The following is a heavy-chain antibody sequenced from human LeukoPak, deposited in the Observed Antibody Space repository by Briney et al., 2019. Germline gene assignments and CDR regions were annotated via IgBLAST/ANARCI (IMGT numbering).Heavy chain of an antibody. J-gene: IGHJ4*02. V-gene: IGHV3-30*04. CDR1: GFTFNSYA. Sequence: TGGSLRLSCAASGFTFNSYAMHWVRQAPGKGLEWVAVISYDGSNKNYGDSVKGRFTISRDNSKNTLYLQMNSLRAEDTAVYYCAKDQSSGYYKTFDYWGQGTLVTVSS. CDR3: AKDQSSGYYKTFDY. CDR2: ISYDGSNK. D-gene: IGHD3-22*01.